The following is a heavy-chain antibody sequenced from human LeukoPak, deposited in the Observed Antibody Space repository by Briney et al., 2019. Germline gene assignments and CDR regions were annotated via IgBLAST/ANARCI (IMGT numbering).Heavy chain of an antibody. D-gene: IGHD6-13*01. CDR3: ARMDSSSWQFDY. Sequence: GRSQRLSCAASGFTFSSYAMHWVRQAPGKGLEWVAVISYDGSNKYYADSVKGRFTISRDNSKNTLYLQMNSLRAEDTAVYYCARMDSSSWQFDYWGQGTLVTVSS. CDR2: ISYDGSNK. CDR1: GFTFSSYA. V-gene: IGHV3-30*04. J-gene: IGHJ4*02.